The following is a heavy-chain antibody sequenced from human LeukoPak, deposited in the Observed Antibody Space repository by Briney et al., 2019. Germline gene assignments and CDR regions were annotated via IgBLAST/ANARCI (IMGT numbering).Heavy chain of an antibody. CDR1: VFTFSHLA. V-gene: IGHV3-30*04. J-gene: IGHJ4*02. D-gene: IGHD4-17*01. Sequence: GGALRLSFAASVFTFSHLARYWFRQAPGKGLDCVSLISDDTYTKYYADSVNGRFIIYSDNSKNMLYMQMNGLGNDDSALYYCTVATETTFDYWGTGSMVTVSS. CDR2: ISDDTYTK. CDR3: TVATETTFDY.